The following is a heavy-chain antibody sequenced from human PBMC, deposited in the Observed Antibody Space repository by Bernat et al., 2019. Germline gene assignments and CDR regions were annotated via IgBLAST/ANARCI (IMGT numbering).Heavy chain of an antibody. Sequence: QVQLVESGGGVVQPGRSLRLSCAASGFTFSSSGMHWVRQAPGKGLEWVAVIWNDGSNKYYADSVKGRFTISRDNSKNTLYLQMSSLRAEETAGYYCARDGGDYWGQGTLVTVSS. V-gene: IGHV3-33*01. CDR2: IWNDGSNK. D-gene: IGHD3-3*01. CDR1: GFTFSSSG. J-gene: IGHJ4*02. CDR3: ARDGGDY.